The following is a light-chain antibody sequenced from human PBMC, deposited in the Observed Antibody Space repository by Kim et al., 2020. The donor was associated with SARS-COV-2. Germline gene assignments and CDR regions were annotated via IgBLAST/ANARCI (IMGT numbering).Light chain of an antibody. CDR1: QSVSSW. CDR3: QQYNNVPFT. Sequence: ASVGDRVTITCRASQSVSSWLAWYQQKTGKVPKLLLYATSSLESGVPSRFRGSGSGTEFTLTISSLQPDDVATYYCQQYNNVPFTFGQGTRLEIK. J-gene: IGKJ2*01. CDR2: ATS. V-gene: IGKV1-5*01.